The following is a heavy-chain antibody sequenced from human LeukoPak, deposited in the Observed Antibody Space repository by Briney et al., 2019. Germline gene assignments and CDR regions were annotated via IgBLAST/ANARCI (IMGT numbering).Heavy chain of an antibody. V-gene: IGHV1-2*06. CDR2: INPNSGGT. Sequence: ASVKVSCKASGYTFSGYYMHWVRQAPGQGLEWMGRINPNSGGTNYAQKFQGRVTMTRDTSISTAYMELSRLRSDDTAVYYCARDRSSSSWYSDFDYWGQGTLVTVSS. D-gene: IGHD6-13*01. CDR3: ARDRSSSSWYSDFDY. J-gene: IGHJ4*02. CDR1: GYTFSGYY.